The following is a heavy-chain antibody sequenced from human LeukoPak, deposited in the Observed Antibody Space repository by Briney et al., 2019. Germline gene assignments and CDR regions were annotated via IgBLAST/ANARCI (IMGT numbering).Heavy chain of an antibody. CDR1: GFTFSSYG. CDR2: IRYDGSNK. V-gene: IGHV3-30*02. Sequence: GGSLRLSCAAPGFTFSSYGMHWVRQAPGKGLEWVAFIRYDGSNKYYADSVKGRFTISRDNSKNTLYLQMNSLRPEDTAVYYCARRVRGVIYPFDYYYYMDVWAKGPRSPSP. J-gene: IGHJ6*03. D-gene: IGHD3-10*01. CDR3: ARRVRGVIYPFDYYYYMDV.